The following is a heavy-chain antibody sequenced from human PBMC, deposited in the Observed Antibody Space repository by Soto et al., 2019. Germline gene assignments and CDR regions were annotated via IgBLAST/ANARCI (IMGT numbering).Heavy chain of an antibody. D-gene: IGHD3-22*01. Sequence: QVQLVQSGAEVKKPGASVKVSCKASGYTFTSYGISWVRQAPGQGLEWMGWISAYNGNTNYAQKLQGRVTMTTDTSTSTAYMELRSLRSDDTAVYYCARDRYYDSSGYPQGIDYYGMDVWGQGTTVTVSS. J-gene: IGHJ6*02. V-gene: IGHV1-18*01. CDR2: ISAYNGNT. CDR1: GYTFTSYG. CDR3: ARDRYYDSSGYPQGIDYYGMDV.